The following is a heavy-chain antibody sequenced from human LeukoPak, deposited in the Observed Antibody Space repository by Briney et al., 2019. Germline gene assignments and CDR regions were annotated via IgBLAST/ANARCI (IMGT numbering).Heavy chain of an antibody. J-gene: IGHJ4*02. Sequence: GGSLRLSCAASGFTFSDFWMNWVRRAPGKGLEWVASIKQDGSEKYYVDSVKGRFSISRDNAKNSLHLQMNSLRAEDTAVYYCARDHTVDGLVFDYWGQGILVTVSS. V-gene: IGHV3-7*01. CDR1: GFTFSDFW. CDR3: ARDHTVDGLVFDY. CDR2: IKQDGSEK. D-gene: IGHD6-19*01.